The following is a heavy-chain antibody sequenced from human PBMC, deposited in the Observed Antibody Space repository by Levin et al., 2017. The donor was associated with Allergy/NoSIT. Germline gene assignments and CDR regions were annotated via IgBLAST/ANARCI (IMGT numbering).Heavy chain of an antibody. V-gene: IGHV4-30-4*01. J-gene: IGHJ5*02. Sequence: SETLSLTCTVSGGSINSRPYYWSWIRQPPGTGLEWIGNIYYSGTTYYNPSLKSRVDISVDTSKNQFSLKLSSVTAADAAVYYCARVGMSRYYYDSGSYPSCWFDPWGQGTLVTVSS. CDR2: IYYSGTT. CDR1: GGSINSRPYY. D-gene: IGHD3-10*01. CDR3: ARVGMSRYYYDSGSYPSCWFDP.